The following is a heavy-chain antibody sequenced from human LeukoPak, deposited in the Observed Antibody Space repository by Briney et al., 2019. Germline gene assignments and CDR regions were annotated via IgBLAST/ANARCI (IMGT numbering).Heavy chain of an antibody. V-gene: IGHV3-74*01. CDR1: GFTFSSYW. CDR3: ARASNRNSINFDY. J-gene: IGHJ4*02. D-gene: IGHD1-7*01. CDR2: LNSDGSST. Sequence: QPGGSLRLSCAASGFTFSSYWTHWVRQAPGKGLVWVSRLNSDGSSTSYADSVKGRFTISRDNAETTLHLQMNNLSAEDTAVYYCARASNRNSINFDYWGQGALVTVSS.